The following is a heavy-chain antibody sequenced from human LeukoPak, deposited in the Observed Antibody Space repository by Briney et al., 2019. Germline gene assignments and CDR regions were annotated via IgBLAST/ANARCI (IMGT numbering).Heavy chain of an antibody. D-gene: IGHD3-3*01. V-gene: IGHV1-18*01. Sequence: ASVKVSCKASGYTFTSYGISWVRQAPGQGLEWMGWISAYNGNTNYAQKLQGRVTMTTDTSTSTAYMELRSLSSDDQAVYYCARASPDSTYYDFWSGYSYYYYGMDVWGQGTTVTVSS. J-gene: IGHJ6*02. CDR1: GYTFTSYG. CDR3: ARASPDSTYYDFWSGYSYYYYGMDV. CDR2: ISAYNGNT.